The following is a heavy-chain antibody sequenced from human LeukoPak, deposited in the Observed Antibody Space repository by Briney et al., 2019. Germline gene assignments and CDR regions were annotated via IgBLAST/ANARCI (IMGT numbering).Heavy chain of an antibody. CDR2: ISAYNGNT. J-gene: IGHJ5*02. CDR1: GYTFTSYG. Sequence: ASVEVSCKASGYTFTSYGISWVRQAPGQGLEWMGWISAYNGNTNYAQKLQGRVTMTTDTSTSTAYMELRSLRSDDTAVYYCARTGYCSSTSCYKTPYNWFDPWGQGTLVTVSS. D-gene: IGHD2-2*02. V-gene: IGHV1-18*01. CDR3: ARTGYCSSTSCYKTPYNWFDP.